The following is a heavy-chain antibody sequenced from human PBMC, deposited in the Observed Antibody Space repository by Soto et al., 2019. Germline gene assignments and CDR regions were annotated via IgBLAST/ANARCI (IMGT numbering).Heavy chain of an antibody. D-gene: IGHD6-13*01. J-gene: IGHJ5*02. CDR2: IYYSGST. CDR1: GGSISSDY. CDR3: ARVRGQQLVRWWFDP. V-gene: IGHV4-59*01. Sequence: PSETLSLTCTVSGGSISSDYWSWIRQPPGKGLEWIGYIYYSGSTNYNPSLKSRVTISVDTSKNQFSLKLSSVTAADTAVYYCARVRGQQLVRWWFDPWGQGTLVTVSS.